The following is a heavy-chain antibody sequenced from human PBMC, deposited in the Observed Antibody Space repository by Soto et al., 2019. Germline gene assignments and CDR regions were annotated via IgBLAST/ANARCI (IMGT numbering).Heavy chain of an antibody. CDR3: AKGPAIGEWPWGWYYYGMDV. V-gene: IGHV3-23*01. D-gene: IGHD3-10*01. Sequence: GGSLRLSCAASGFTFSSYAMSWVRQAPGKGLEWVSAISGSGGSTYYADSVKGRFTISRDNSKNTLYLQMNSLRAEDTAVYYCAKGPAIGEWPWGWYYYGMDVRGQGTTVTVSS. CDR1: GFTFSSYA. CDR2: ISGSGGST. J-gene: IGHJ6*02.